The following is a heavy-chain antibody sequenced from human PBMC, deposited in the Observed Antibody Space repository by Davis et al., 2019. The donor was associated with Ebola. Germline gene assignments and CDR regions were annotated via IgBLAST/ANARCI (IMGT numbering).Heavy chain of an antibody. CDR2: TSFGGSNK. D-gene: IGHD6-13*01. Sequence: GESLKISCAASGFNFSDYGLHWVRQAPGKGLEWVAVTSFGGSNKFYADYVRGRFTISVDSSKNTVYLQMNSLVAEDTAVYHCARAGIAIFYYYGMDVWGQGTTVTVSS. V-gene: IGHV3-30*04. J-gene: IGHJ6*02. CDR1: GFNFSDYG. CDR3: ARAGIAIFYYYGMDV.